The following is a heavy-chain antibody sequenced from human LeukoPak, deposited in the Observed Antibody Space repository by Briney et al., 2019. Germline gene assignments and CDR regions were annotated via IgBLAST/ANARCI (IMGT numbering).Heavy chain of an antibody. D-gene: IGHD3-3*01. V-gene: IGHV3-7*01. CDR2: INQDASRK. CDR3: LRIFGSDEGADY. Sequence: PRRSPRLSSAPSGFSFGRYAPASVRPAPREGLEWVANINQDASRKNCMASARGRFTISRDNAKNSLYLQMNSLRAEDTAVYYCLRIFGSDEGADYWGQGTLVAVAS. J-gene: IGHJ4*02. CDR1: GFSFGRYA.